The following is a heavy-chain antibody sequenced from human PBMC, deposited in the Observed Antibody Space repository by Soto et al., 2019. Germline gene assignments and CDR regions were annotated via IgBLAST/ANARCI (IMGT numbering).Heavy chain of an antibody. CDR1: GFTFSSYG. V-gene: IGHV3-33*01. CDR3: ARDLPALGVAATSFYY. CDR2: IWYDGSYK. Sequence: QVQLVESGGGVVQPGRSLRLSCAASGFTFSSYGMHWVRQAPGKGLEWVAVIWYDGSYKYYADSMRGRVTISRYNSKNTLDLQMTSRRAEDKDVYYCARDLPALGVAATSFYYWGQGALVTVS. J-gene: IGHJ4*02. D-gene: IGHD2-15*01.